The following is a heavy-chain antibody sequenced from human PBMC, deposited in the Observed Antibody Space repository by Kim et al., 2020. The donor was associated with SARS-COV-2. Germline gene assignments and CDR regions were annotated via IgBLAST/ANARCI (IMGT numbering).Heavy chain of an antibody. CDR3: MSLWRGLQPPDY. D-gene: IGHD1-1*01. Sequence: YYTPSLKSRVTMSVDTSRKQFSLKLSSVTAADTAVYYCMSLWRGLQPPDYWGQGTLVTVSS. V-gene: IGHV4-39*01. J-gene: IGHJ4*02.